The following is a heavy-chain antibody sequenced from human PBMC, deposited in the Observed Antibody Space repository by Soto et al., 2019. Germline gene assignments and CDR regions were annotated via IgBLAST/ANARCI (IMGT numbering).Heavy chain of an antibody. D-gene: IGHD1-26*01. CDR2: INAGNGNT. CDR1: GYTFTSYA. V-gene: IGHV1-3*01. Sequence: QVQLVQSGAEVKKPGASVKVSCKASGYTFTSYAMPWVRQAPGQRLEWMGWINAGNGNTKYSQKFQGRVTITTDTSASTAYRELSSLRSEDTAVYYCARGVGHYYFDYGGQGTLFTVSS. J-gene: IGHJ4*02. CDR3: ARGVGHYYFDY.